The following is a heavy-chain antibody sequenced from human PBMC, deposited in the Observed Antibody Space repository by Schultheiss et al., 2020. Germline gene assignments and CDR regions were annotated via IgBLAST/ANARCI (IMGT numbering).Heavy chain of an antibody. CDR1: GGSISRSSYY. Sequence: SATLSLTCTVSGGSISRSSYYWGWIRQPPGGGLQWIGSIYYSESTYYNPSLKSRVTISVDTSKNQFSLKLSSVTAADTAVYYCARQALGSSSPIPEYWGQGTLVTVAS. CDR3: ARQALGSSSPIPEY. D-gene: IGHD6-13*01. CDR2: IYYSEST. V-gene: IGHV4-39*01. J-gene: IGHJ4*02.